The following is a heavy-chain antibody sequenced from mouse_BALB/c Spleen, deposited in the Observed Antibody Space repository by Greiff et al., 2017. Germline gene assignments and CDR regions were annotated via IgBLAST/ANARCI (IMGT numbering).Heavy chain of an antibody. Sequence: VQLVESGPELVKPGASVRISCKASGYTFTSYYIHWVKQRPGQGLEWIGWIYPGNVNTKYNEKFKGKATLTADKSSSTAYMQLSSLTSEDSAVYFCARGEYGNSYFDYWGQGTTLTVSS. CDR2: IYPGNVNT. V-gene: IGHV1S56*01. D-gene: IGHD2-10*02. J-gene: IGHJ2*01. CDR1: GYTFTSYY. CDR3: ARGEYGNSYFDY.